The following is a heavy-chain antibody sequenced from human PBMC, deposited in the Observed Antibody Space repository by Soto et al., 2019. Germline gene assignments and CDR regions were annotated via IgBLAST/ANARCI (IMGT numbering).Heavy chain of an antibody. J-gene: IGHJ3*01. CDR3: ARDLGLSLDSEV. CDR2: IVPISGPP. Sequence: QVQLVQSGAEVKKPGSSVKVSCKTSGGTFSGYALNWVRQAPGRGLEWMGGIVPISGPPNYAQKFRGRVTITADESTSTAYMELSSLRSEDTAVYYCARDLGLSLDSEVWGQGTMVLVS. V-gene: IGHV1-69*01. CDR1: GGTFSGYA. D-gene: IGHD3-16*02.